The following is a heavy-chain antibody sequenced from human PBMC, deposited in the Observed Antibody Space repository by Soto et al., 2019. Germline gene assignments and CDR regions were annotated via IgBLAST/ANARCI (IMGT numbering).Heavy chain of an antibody. J-gene: IGHJ6*03. Sequence: QVQLHQWGAGLLKPSETLSLTCSVYGESFSGFFWTWVRLPPGQGLEWIGEMNRGGSSNYNPSLNSRVTISVDASKNQFSLTFTSVTAADTGVYFCARRIPGYRHYMDVWGKGTTVTVSS. D-gene: IGHD3-16*02. CDR1: GESFSGFF. V-gene: IGHV4-34*01. CDR3: ARRIPGYRHYMDV. CDR2: MNRGGSS.